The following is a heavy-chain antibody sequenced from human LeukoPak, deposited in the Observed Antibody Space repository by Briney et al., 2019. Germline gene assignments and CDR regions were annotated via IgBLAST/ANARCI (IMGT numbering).Heavy chain of an antibody. V-gene: IGHV3-21*01. CDR1: GFTFSSYS. J-gene: IGHJ4*02. CDR2: ISSGSSYI. D-gene: IGHD5-24*01. CDR3: VRAALREGYDFDY. Sequence: GGSLRLSCAGSGFTFSSYSMSWVRQAPGKGLEWVSYISSGSSYIYYADSVKGRFTISRDNAKNSLYLEMNSLRAEDTAVYYCVRAALREGYDFDYWGQGTLVTVPS.